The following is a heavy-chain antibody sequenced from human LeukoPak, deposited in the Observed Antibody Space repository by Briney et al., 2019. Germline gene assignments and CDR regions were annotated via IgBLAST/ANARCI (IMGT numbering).Heavy chain of an antibody. V-gene: IGHV4-34*01. CDR3: ARQGAIIRGRIYYYYYMDV. J-gene: IGHJ6*03. CDR1: GGSFSGYY. Sequence: PSETLSLTCAVYGGSFSGYYWSWTRQPPGKGLEWIGEINHSGSTNYNPSLKSRVTISVDTSKNQFSLKLSSVTAADTAVYYCARQGAIIRGRIYYYYYMDVWGKGTTVTISS. D-gene: IGHD3-10*01. CDR2: INHSGST.